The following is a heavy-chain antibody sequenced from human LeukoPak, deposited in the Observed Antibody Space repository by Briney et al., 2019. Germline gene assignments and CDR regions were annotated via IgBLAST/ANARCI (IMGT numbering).Heavy chain of an antibody. CDR2: IIPIFGTA. D-gene: IGHD3-9*01. CDR3: ARDFLTGAGTFDY. J-gene: IGHJ4*02. V-gene: IGHV1-69*01. Sequence: GSLVKVSCKASGGTFSSYAISWVRQAPGQGLEWMGGIIPIFGTANYAQKFQGRVTITADESTSTAYMELSSLRSEDTAVYYCARDFLTGAGTFDYWGQGTPVTVSS. CDR1: GGTFSSYA.